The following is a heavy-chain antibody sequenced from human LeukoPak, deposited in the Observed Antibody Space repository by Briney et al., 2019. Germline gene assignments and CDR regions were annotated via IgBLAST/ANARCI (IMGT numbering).Heavy chain of an antibody. CDR3: ARIQAVGVPVAIDAYYSYGMDV. Sequence: SVKVSCKASGGSFSRNAISWVRQAPGQGLEWMGRFIPILGIATYAQKFQGRVTITADRSTSTAYMELSSLRSEETAVYYCARIQAVGVPVAIDAYYSYGMDVWGQGTAVTVSS. CDR1: GGSFSRNA. D-gene: IGHD2-2*02. V-gene: IGHV1-69*04. CDR2: FIPILGIA. J-gene: IGHJ6*02.